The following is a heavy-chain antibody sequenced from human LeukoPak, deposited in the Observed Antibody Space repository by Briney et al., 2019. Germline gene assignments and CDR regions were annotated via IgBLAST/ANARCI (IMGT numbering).Heavy chain of an antibody. CDR2: INHSGST. CDR3: ARGAPYYDILTGSIGLSNFQH. D-gene: IGHD3-9*01. V-gene: IGHV4-34*01. Sequence: PSETLSPTCAVYGGSFSGYHWSWIRQPPGKGLEWIGEINHSGSTNYNPSLKSRVTISVDTSKNQFSLKLSSVTAADTAVYYCARGAPYYDILTGSIGLSNFQHWGQGTLVTVSS. J-gene: IGHJ1*01. CDR1: GGSFSGYH.